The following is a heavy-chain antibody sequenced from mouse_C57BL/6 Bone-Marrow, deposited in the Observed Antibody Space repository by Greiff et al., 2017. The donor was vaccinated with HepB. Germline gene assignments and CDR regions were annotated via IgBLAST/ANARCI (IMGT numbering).Heavy chain of an antibody. Sequence: DVKLLESGGGLVQPGESLKLSCESNEYEFPSHDMSWVSKTPEKRLELVAAINSDGGSTYYPDTMERRFIISRDNTKKTLYLQMSSLRSEDTALYYCARQVYYSNHKKLAYWGQGTLVTVSA. J-gene: IGHJ3*01. D-gene: IGHD2-5*01. CDR1: EYEFPSHD. CDR2: INSDGGST. V-gene: IGHV5-2*01. CDR3: ARQVYYSNHKKLAY.